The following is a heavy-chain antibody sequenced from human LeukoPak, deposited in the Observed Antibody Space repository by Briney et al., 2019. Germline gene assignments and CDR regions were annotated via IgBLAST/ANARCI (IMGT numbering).Heavy chain of an antibody. CDR2: IIPIFGTA. Sequence: SVKVSCKASGGTFSSYAISWVRQAPGQGLEWMGGIIPIFGTANYAQKFQGRVTITADKSTSTAYMELSSLTSEDTAVYYCARHVVDTAMVPNDNCFDPWGQGTLVTVSS. D-gene: IGHD5-18*01. CDR1: GGTFSSYA. V-gene: IGHV1-69*06. CDR3: ARHVVDTAMVPNDNCFDP. J-gene: IGHJ5*02.